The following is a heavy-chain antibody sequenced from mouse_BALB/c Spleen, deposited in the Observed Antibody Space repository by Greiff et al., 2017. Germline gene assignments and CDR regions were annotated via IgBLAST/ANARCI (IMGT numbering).Heavy chain of an antibody. V-gene: IGHV2-6-7*01. J-gene: IGHJ4*01. CDR2: IWGDGST. D-gene: IGHD2-4*01. CDR1: GFSLTGYG. Sequence: VHLVESGPGLVAPSQSLSITCTVSGFSLTGYGVNWVRQPPGKGLEWLGMIWGDGSTYYNSALKSRLSISKDNSKSQVFLKMNSLQTDDTARYYCARAYYDYFYAMDYGGQGTSVTVSS. CDR3: ARAYYDYFYAMDY.